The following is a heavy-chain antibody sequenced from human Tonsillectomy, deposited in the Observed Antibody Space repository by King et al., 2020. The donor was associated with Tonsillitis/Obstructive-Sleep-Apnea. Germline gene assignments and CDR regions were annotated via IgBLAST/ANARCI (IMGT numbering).Heavy chain of an antibody. Sequence: VQLVESGAEVKKPGASVKVSCKASGYTFTSYDITWVRQAPGQGLEWMGWSRPYDGDTNYAQKLQGRVTMTSDTSTTTAYMELRSLRSDDTAVYYCARDYYDSSGYYHGYFQLWGQGTLVTVSS. CDR1: GYTFTSYD. J-gene: IGHJ1*01. V-gene: IGHV1-18*01. CDR3: ARDYYDSSGYYHGYFQL. CDR2: SRPYDGDT. D-gene: IGHD3-22*01.